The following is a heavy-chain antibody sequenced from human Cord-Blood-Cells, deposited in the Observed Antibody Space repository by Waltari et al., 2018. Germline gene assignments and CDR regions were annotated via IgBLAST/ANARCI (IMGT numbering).Heavy chain of an antibody. Sequence: QVQLVESGAEVKKPGSSVKVSCKASGGTFSSYAISWVRQAPGHGLEWMGGIIPSFGTANYAQKFQGRVTITADESTSTAYMELSSLGSEDTAVYYCARAFSGRNSNYYYYGMDVWGQGTTVTVSS. V-gene: IGHV1-69*12. CDR1: GGTFSSYA. J-gene: IGHJ6*02. D-gene: IGHD3-10*01. CDR2: IIPSFGTA. CDR3: ARAFSGRNSNYYYYGMDV.